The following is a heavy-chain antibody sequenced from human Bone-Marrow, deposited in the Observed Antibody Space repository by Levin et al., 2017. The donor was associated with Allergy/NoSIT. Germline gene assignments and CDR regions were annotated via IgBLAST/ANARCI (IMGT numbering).Heavy chain of an antibody. D-gene: IGHD6-19*01. Sequence: SETLSLTCTVSGGSVNSFSDYWSWIRHSPGTGLEWIGYIYYNGHTNYNPSLRSRVTISLDTSKSQFSLKLISVTAADTGVYYCARDQSPTEGSGWRAYFDLWGRGTPVSVSS. CDR1: GGSVNSFSDY. J-gene: IGHJ2*01. CDR3: ARDQSPTEGSGWRAYFDL. V-gene: IGHV4-61*01. CDR2: IYYNGHT.